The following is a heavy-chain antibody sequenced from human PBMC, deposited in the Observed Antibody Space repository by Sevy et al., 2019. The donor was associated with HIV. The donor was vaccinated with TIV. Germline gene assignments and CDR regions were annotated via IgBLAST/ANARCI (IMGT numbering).Heavy chain of an antibody. CDR1: GYTFTGYY. D-gene: IGHD5-18*01. CDR2: INPNSGGT. CDR3: ARMDTARRYYYYGMDV. Sequence: ASVKVSCKASGYTFTGYYMHWVRQAPGQGLEWRGWINPNSGGTNYAQKFQGRVTMTRDTSISTAYMELSRLRSDDTAVYYCARMDTARRYYYYGMDVWGQGTTVTVSS. V-gene: IGHV1-2*02. J-gene: IGHJ6*02.